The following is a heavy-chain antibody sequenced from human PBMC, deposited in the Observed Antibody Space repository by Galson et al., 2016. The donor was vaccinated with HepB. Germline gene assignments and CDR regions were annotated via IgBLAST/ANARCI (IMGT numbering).Heavy chain of an antibody. V-gene: IGHV3-30*09. D-gene: IGHD1-26*01. Sequence: AMHWVRQAPGKGLEWVAVTDGTNKYYADSVKGRFAISRDDSKSTLYLQMDRLRAEDTAVYYCATDPIVGVPDYFDYWGQGTLVTVSS. CDR1: A. CDR2: TDGTNK. CDR3: ATDPIVGVPDYFDY. J-gene: IGHJ4*02.